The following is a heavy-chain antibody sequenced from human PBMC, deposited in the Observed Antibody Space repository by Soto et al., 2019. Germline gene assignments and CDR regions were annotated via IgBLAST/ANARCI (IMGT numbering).Heavy chain of an antibody. CDR2: IYWDDDK. Sequence: QITLKESGPTLVKPTQTLTLTCTFSGFSLSTSGVGVGWIRQPPGKALEWLALIYWDDDKRYSPSLKSRLTTTTATSKNQVVLTMTNMDPVDTATYYCAHSPLYCSGGSCYWFQHWGQGTLVTVSS. D-gene: IGHD2-15*01. V-gene: IGHV2-5*02. CDR3: AHSPLYCSGGSCYWFQH. J-gene: IGHJ1*01. CDR1: GFSLSTSGVG.